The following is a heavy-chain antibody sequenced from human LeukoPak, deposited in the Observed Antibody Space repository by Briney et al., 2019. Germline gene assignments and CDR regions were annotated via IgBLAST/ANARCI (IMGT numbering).Heavy chain of an antibody. J-gene: IGHJ4*02. CDR2: ISSSGSTI. CDR3: ARCRTVATADY. D-gene: IGHD5-12*01. Sequence: GGSLRLSCAASGFTFSSYEMNWVRQAPGKGLEWVSYISSSGSTIYYADSVKGRFTISRDNAKNSLYLQMNSLRVEDTAVYYCARCRTVATADYWGQGTLVTVSS. V-gene: IGHV3-48*03. CDR1: GFTFSSYE.